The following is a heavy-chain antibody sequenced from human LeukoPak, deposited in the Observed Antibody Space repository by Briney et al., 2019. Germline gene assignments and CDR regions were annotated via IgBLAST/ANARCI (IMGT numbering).Heavy chain of an antibody. D-gene: IGHD3-3*01. J-gene: IGHJ4*02. CDR3: ASLPHYDFWSGYSYPDY. CDR1: GGSISSGGYY. CDR2: IYHSGST. Sequence: TLSLTCTVSGGSISSGGYYWSWIRQPPGKGLEWIGYIYHSGSTYYNPSLKSRVTISVDRSKNQFSLKLSSVTAADTAVYYCASLPHYDFWSGYSYPDYWGQGTLVTVSS. V-gene: IGHV4-30-2*01.